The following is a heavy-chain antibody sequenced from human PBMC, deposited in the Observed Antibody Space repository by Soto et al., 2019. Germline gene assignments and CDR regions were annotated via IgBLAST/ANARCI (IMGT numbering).Heavy chain of an antibody. J-gene: IGHJ3*02. CDR3: ARDSVVVAAAGAFDI. CDR1: GFTFSSYG. Sequence: QVQLVESGGGVVQPGRSLRLSCAASGFTFSSYGMHWVRQAPGKGLEWVAVIWYDGSNKYYADSVKGRFTISRDNSKNTLYLQMNSLRAEDTAVYYCARDSVVVAAAGAFDIWGQGTMVTVSS. CDR2: IWYDGSNK. D-gene: IGHD2-15*01. V-gene: IGHV3-33*01.